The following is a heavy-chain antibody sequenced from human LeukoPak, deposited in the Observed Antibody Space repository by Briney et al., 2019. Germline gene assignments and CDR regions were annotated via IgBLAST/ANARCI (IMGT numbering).Heavy chain of an antibody. CDR1: GGSISSGSYY. D-gene: IGHD3-3*01. CDR3: ARDDPVFGSYFDY. CDR2: IYTSGST. Sequence: SQTLSLTCTVSGGSISSGSYYWSWIRQPAGKGLEWIGRIYTSGSTNYNPSLKSPVTISVDTSKNQFSLKLSSVTAADTAVYYCARDDPVFGSYFDYWGQGTLVTVSS. J-gene: IGHJ4*02. V-gene: IGHV4-61*02.